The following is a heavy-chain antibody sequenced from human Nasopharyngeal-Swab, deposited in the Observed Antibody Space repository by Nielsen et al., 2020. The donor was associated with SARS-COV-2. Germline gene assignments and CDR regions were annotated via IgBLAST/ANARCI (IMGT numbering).Heavy chain of an antibody. CDR2: ITSGNSV. CDR1: GFTFSPYT. J-gene: IGHJ4*02. CDR3: AKAVWDNWISDFDS. D-gene: IGHD1-20*01. Sequence: GESLKISCATSGFTFSPYTMTWVRQAPGKGLQWISYITSGNSVQYADSVKGRFTISRDNSKHTLYLQMNTLRAEDTAVYHCAKAVWDNWISDFDSWGQGALVTVSS. V-gene: IGHV3-48*01.